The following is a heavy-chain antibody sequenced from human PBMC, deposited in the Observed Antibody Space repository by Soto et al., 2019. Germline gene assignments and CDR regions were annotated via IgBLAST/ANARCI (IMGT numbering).Heavy chain of an antibody. Sequence: QVQLVESGGGVVQPGRSLRLSCAASGFNFSSYGMHWVRQAPGKGLEWVAVISYDGSNKYYADSVKGRFTISRDNSKNTLYLQMNSLRAEDTAVYYCAKDFFDYWGQGTLVTVSS. CDR1: GFNFSSYG. V-gene: IGHV3-30*18. CDR3: AKDFFDY. CDR2: ISYDGSNK. J-gene: IGHJ4*02.